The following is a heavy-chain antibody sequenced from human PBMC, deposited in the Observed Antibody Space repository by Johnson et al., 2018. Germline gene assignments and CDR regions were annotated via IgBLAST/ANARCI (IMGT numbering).Heavy chain of an antibody. CDR2: ISYDGSNK. Sequence: QVQLVESGGGVVQPGRSLRLSCAASGFTFSSYGMHWVRQAPGKGLEWVAVISYDGSNKYYADSVKGRFTISRDNSKNTLYLQMNSLRVEDTAVYYCAKVEYSSSHYYYYYGMDVWGQGTTVTVSS. V-gene: IGHV3-30*18. D-gene: IGHD6-6*01. CDR1: GFTFSSYG. J-gene: IGHJ6*02. CDR3: AKVEYSSSHYYYYYGMDV.